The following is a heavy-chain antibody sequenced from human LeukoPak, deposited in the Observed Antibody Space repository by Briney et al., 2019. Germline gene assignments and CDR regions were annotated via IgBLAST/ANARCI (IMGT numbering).Heavy chain of an antibody. Sequence: GGSLRLSCAASGFTFSSYSMNWVRQAPGKGLEWVSSISSSSSYIYYADSVKGRFTISRDNAKNSLYLQMNSLRAEDTAVYYCARDSTTYGDAFDIWGQGTMVTVSS. J-gene: IGHJ3*02. CDR1: GFTFSSYS. D-gene: IGHD4-17*01. V-gene: IGHV3-21*01. CDR3: ARDSTTYGDAFDI. CDR2: ISSSSSYI.